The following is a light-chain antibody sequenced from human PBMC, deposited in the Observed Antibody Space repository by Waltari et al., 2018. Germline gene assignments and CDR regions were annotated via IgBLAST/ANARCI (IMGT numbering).Light chain of an antibody. V-gene: IGKV3-15*01. J-gene: IGKJ1*01. CDR1: QSGASN. Sequence: EIVMTQSPATLSASPGERASLSCRASQSGASNLAWFQQRPGQPPRLLIYGASTRATGIPARFSGSGSGAEFTLTISSLQSEDFAVYYCQQYYNWPRTFGQGTKVEI. CDR3: QQYYNWPRT. CDR2: GAS.